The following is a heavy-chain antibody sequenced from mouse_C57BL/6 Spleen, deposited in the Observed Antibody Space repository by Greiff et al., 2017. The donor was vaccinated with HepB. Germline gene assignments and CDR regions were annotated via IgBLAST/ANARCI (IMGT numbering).Heavy chain of an antibody. CDR3: ARDGVDAMGD. Sequence: VQLQQPGAELVKPGASVKMSCKASGYTFTGYWMTWVKQRPGQGLEWIGDIYPESGGTNYNEKFKSKATLTADTSSSTAYMQLSSLTSEDSAVYYCARDGVDAMGDWGQGTTVTVAS. CDR2: IYPESGGT. J-gene: IGHJ4*01. D-gene: IGHD2-3*01. V-gene: IGHV1-55*01. CDR1: GYTFTGYW.